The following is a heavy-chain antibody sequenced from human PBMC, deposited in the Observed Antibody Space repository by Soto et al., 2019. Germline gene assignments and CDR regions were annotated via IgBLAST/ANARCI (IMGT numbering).Heavy chain of an antibody. J-gene: IGHJ4*02. Sequence: VQLVQSGAEVKKPESSVKVSCKASGGTFGSYAINWVRQAPGQGLEWMGGIIPMYDTIDYAQKFQGRVTITADESTSTAYMELSSLRSEDTAVYYCARDRRDGYNPFDYWGQGTLVTVSS. D-gene: IGHD5-12*01. CDR3: ARDRRDGYNPFDY. V-gene: IGHV1-69*01. CDR1: GGTFGSYA. CDR2: IIPMYDTI.